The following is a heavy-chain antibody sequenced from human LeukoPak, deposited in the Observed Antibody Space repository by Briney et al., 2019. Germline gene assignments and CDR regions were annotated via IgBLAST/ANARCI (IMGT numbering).Heavy chain of an antibody. D-gene: IGHD6-13*01. CDR2: IWYDASNK. V-gene: IGHV3-33*01. CDR3: VRGVGVSRFNYFDP. CDR1: GFTVSSNY. Sequence: GGSLRLSCAASGFTVSSNYMSWVRQAPGKGLEWVAVIWYDASNKYYADSVRGRFTISRDNSKNTLFLQMNSLRDDDTAVYYCVRGVGVSRFNYFDPWGQGTLVIVSS. J-gene: IGHJ5*02.